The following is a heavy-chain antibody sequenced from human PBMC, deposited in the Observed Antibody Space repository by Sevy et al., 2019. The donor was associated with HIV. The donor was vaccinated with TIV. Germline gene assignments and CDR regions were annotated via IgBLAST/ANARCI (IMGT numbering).Heavy chain of an antibody. CDR1: GGSISSSSYY. CDR3: ARIYNWNDVNAFDI. Sequence: SETLSLTCTVSGGSISSSSYYWGWIRQPPGKGLEWIGSIYYSGSTYYNPSLKSRVTISGATSKNQFSLKLGSVTAADTAVYYCARIYNWNDVNAFDIWGQGTMVTVSS. V-gene: IGHV4-39*01. D-gene: IGHD1-20*01. J-gene: IGHJ3*02. CDR2: IYYSGST.